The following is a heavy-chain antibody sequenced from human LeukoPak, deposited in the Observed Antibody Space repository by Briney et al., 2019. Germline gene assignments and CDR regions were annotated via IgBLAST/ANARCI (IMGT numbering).Heavy chain of an antibody. J-gene: IGHJ4*02. V-gene: IGHV4-39*01. CDR1: GGSISSSIYY. Sequence: PSETLSLTCSVSGGSISSSIYYWGWIRQPPGKGLEWIGSIYYSGSTYYNPSLKSRVTISVDTSKNQFSLKLRSVTAADTAVYYCSAGGGYTFFDYWGQGTLVTVSS. D-gene: IGHD5-12*01. CDR2: IYYSGST. CDR3: SAGGGYTFFDY.